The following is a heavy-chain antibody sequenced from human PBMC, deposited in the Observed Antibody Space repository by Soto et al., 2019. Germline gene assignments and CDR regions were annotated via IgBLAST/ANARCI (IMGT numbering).Heavy chain of an antibody. V-gene: IGHV4-39*01. J-gene: IGHJ4*02. CDR2: IYFNGKT. CDR1: GVSISDTSYY. CDR3: ARQGSY. Sequence: QLQLQESGPGLVKPSETLSLTCNVSGVSISDTSYYWGWIRQPPGKGLEWIGTIYFNGKTFYNPSLKSRLTISVDTSKNQISLRLTSVTAADRAVYYCARQGSYWGQGTLVAVSS.